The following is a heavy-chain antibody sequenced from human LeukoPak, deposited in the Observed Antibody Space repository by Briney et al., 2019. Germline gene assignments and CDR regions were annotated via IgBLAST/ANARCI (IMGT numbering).Heavy chain of an antibody. J-gene: IGHJ5*02. CDR3: AARSDWFDP. CDR1: GGWFSDYY. CDR2: INHSGST. V-gene: IGHV4-34*01. Sequence: PSVTLSLTCAVYGGWFSDYYWSWLRQPPRKGLEWLGEINHSGSTNYNPSLKSRVTISVDTSKNQFSLKLSSVTAADTAVYYCAARSDWFDPWGQGTLVTVSS. D-gene: IGHD6-6*01.